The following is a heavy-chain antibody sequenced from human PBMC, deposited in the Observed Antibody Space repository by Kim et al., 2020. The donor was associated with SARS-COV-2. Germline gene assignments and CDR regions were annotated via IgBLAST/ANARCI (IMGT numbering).Heavy chain of an antibody. V-gene: IGHV3-30*18. CDR1: GFAFNGYD. CDR3: AKGHPNKWLDP. CDR2: ISYDGNNE. J-gene: IGHJ5*02. Sequence: GGSLRLSCAASGFAFNGYDMHWVRHAPGRGLEWAAAISYDGNNEYYRESVKGRFTISRDNSKNMLYLQMNSLRVEDTAIYYCAKGHPNKWLDPWGQGTL.